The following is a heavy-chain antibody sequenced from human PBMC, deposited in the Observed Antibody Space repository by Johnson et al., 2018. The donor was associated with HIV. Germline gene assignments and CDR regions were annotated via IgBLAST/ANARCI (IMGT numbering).Heavy chain of an antibody. Sequence: QVQLVESGGGVVEPGGSLSLSCASSGFTFSTYGMHWVRQAPVQGLQWVAFIRYDGPNKYYAGSVRGRFTISRDNSKNMLYLQMDSLRADDTAVYYCARDRIQWWSYVGTFDVWGQGTTVTVSS. V-gene: IGHV3-30*02. CDR1: GFTFSTYG. CDR2: IRYDGPNK. D-gene: IGHD2-15*01. CDR3: ARDRIQWWSYVGTFDV. J-gene: IGHJ3*01.